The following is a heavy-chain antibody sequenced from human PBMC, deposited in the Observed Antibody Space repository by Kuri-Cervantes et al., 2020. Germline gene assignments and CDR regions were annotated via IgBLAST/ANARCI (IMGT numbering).Heavy chain of an antibody. J-gene: IGHJ6*02. D-gene: IGHD3-10*01. CDR3: ARCPYYYGSGSYLDYYYYYGTDV. Sequence: SETLSLTCTVSGGSISSGSYYWSWIRQPAGKGLEWIGRIYTSGSTNYNPSLKSRVTISVDTSKNQFSLKLSSVTAADTAVYYCARCPYYYGSGSYLDYYYYYGTDVWGQGTTVTVSS. CDR1: GGSISSGSYY. V-gene: IGHV4-61*02. CDR2: IYTSGST.